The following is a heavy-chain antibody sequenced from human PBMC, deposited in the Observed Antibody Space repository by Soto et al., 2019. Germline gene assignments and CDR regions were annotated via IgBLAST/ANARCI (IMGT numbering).Heavy chain of an antibody. Sequence: TLSLTCTVSGGSIDYYHWTWIRQPPGKGLEWIGYVSDSGRTSYNPSLQSRVTISVDSSRNQFSLRLTSVTAADTAVYYCARDSTRWFPYYGVDVWGPGTSVTVSS. J-gene: IGHJ6*02. D-gene: IGHD6-13*01. V-gene: IGHV4-59*01. CDR1: GGSIDYYH. CDR2: VSDSGRT. CDR3: ARDSTRWFPYYGVDV.